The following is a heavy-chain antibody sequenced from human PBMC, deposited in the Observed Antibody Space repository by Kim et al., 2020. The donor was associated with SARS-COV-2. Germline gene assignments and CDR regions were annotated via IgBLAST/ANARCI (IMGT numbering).Heavy chain of an antibody. D-gene: IGHD3-22*01. CDR2: ISYDGSNK. Sequence: GGSLRLSCAASGFTFSSYAMHWVRQAPGKGLEWVAVISYDGSNKYYADSVKGRFTISRDNSKNTLYLQMNSLRAEDTAVYYCARGGGYYDSSGYYYYYYG. CDR1: GFTFSSYA. V-gene: IGHV3-30*04. J-gene: IGHJ6*01. CDR3: ARGGGYYDSSGYYYYYYG.